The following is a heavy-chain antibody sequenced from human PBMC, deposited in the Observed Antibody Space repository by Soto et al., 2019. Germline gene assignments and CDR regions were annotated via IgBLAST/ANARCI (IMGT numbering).Heavy chain of an antibody. V-gene: IGHV3-7*01. D-gene: IGHD3-3*01. CDR3: ARAGITIFGVVIPNFDY. CDR2: IKQDGSEK. J-gene: IGHJ4*02. CDR1: GFTFSSYW. Sequence: EVQLVESGGGLVQPGGSLRLSCAASGFTFSSYWMSWVRQAPGKGLEWVANIKQDGSEKYYVDSVKGRFTISRDNAKNSLYLQMNSLRAEDTAVYYCARAGITIFGVVIPNFDYWGQGTLVTVSS.